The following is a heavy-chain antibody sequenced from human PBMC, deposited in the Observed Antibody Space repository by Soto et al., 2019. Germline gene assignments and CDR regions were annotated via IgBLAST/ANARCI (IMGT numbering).Heavy chain of an antibody. V-gene: IGHV3-64*01. CDR2: ISSNGVGT. J-gene: IGHJ6*03. Sequence: EVQLAESGGGLAQPGGSLRLSCAASGFTLRGYAMDWVRQAPGKGLGYVSGISSNGVGTYYANSVQGRFTISRDNSKNTVYLQMGSLRPEDMAVYYCARRARPDFYYMDVWGKGTTVTVSS. CDR3: ARRARPDFYYMDV. CDR1: GFTLRGYA. D-gene: IGHD6-6*01.